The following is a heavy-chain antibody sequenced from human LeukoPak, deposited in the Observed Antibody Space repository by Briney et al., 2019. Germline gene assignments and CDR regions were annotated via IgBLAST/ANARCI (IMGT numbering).Heavy chain of an antibody. CDR2: IRYDGSDK. J-gene: IGHJ4*02. CDR1: GFTFSRFA. V-gene: IGHV3-30*02. Sequence: GGSLRLSCAASGFTFSRFAMHWVRQAPGKGLEWVAFIRYDGSDKYYADSVKGRFTISRDNSKNTLYLQMNSLGAEDTAVYYCAKDRGDWKYFDFWGQGTLVTVSS. D-gene: IGHD1-1*01. CDR3: AKDRGDWKYFDF.